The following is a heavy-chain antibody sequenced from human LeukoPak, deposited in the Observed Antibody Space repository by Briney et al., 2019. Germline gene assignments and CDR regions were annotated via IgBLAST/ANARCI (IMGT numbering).Heavy chain of an antibody. J-gene: IGHJ4*02. Sequence: GGSLRLSCAASGYPFSGSDIHWVRQAPGKGLEWVAFVSHEGSRKFYAESVKGRFGISRDNSKSTTYLQMNGLRADDTAVYYCAKTTGGWPRFFDHWGQGTLVAVSS. CDR2: VSHEGSRK. V-gene: IGHV3-30*18. D-gene: IGHD6-19*01. CDR3: AKTTGGWPRFFDH. CDR1: GYPFSGSD.